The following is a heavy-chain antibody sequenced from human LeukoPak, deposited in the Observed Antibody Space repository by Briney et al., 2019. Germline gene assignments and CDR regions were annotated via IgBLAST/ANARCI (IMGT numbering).Heavy chain of an antibody. Sequence: GASVEVSCKASGGTFSSYAISWVRQAPGQGLEWMGGIIPIFGTANYAQKFQGRVTITADESTSTAYMELSSLRSEDTAVYYCARGYCSSTSCYAADWGQGTLVTVSS. CDR1: GGTFSSYA. V-gene: IGHV1-69*13. D-gene: IGHD2-2*01. CDR3: ARGYCSSTSCYAAD. J-gene: IGHJ4*02. CDR2: IIPIFGTA.